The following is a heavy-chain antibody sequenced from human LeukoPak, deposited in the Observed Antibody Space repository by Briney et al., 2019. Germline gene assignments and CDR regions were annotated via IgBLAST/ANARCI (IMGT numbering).Heavy chain of an antibody. Sequence: GGSLRLSCAASGFTFSSYAMTWVRQAPGKGLEWVSGISGNGDSTFYADSVKGRFTISRDNSKNTLYLQMNSLRAEDTAVYYCLGGGYYYFDYWGQGTLVTVSS. CDR1: GFTFSSYA. CDR2: ISGNGDST. V-gene: IGHV3-23*01. CDR3: LGGGYYYFDY. J-gene: IGHJ4*02. D-gene: IGHD2-21*01.